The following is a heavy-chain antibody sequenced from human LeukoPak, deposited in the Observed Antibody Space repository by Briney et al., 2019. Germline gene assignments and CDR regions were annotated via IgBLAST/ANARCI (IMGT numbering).Heavy chain of an antibody. CDR3: ARDMSSGYFYFDY. CDR1: GFTFSGYG. V-gene: IGHV3-33*01. J-gene: IGHJ4*02. CDR2: IWFDGSRK. Sequence: GGSLRLSCAASGFTFSGYGMQWVRQAPGKGLEWVAVIWFDGSRKYYADSVRGRFTISRDNSKNTLYLQMNSLRVEDTALYYCARDMSSGYFYFDYWGQGTLVTVSS. D-gene: IGHD3-22*01.